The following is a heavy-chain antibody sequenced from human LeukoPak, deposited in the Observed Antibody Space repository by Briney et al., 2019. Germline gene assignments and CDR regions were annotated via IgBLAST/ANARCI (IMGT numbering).Heavy chain of an antibody. Sequence: ASVKVSCKASGYIFTTYDINWVRQATGQGLEWMGWMNPNSGNTVYAQKFQGRVTITRNTSISTAYMELNSLTSDDTAVYYCARGASGWQNDAFDIWGQGTMVTVSS. J-gene: IGHJ3*02. CDR2: MNPNSGNT. D-gene: IGHD6-19*01. V-gene: IGHV1-8*03. CDR1: GYIFTTYD. CDR3: ARGASGWQNDAFDI.